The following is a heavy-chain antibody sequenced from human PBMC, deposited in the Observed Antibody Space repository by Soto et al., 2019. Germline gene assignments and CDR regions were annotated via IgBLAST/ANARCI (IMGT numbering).Heavy chain of an antibody. V-gene: IGHV3-23*01. CDR3: AKHAVQEWLRFGYFDL. Sequence: EVQLLESGGGLVQPGGSLRLSCAASGFTFSSYAMSWVRQAPGKGLEWVSAISGSGGSTYYADSVKGRFTISRDNSKNTRYLQMNSLRAEDTAVYYCAKHAVQEWLRFGYFDLWGRGTLVTVSS. CDR1: GFTFSSYA. J-gene: IGHJ2*01. CDR2: ISGSGGST. D-gene: IGHD5-12*01.